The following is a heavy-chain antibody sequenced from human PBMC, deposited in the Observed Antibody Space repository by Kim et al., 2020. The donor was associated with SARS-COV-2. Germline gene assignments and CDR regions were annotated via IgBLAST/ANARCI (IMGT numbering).Heavy chain of an antibody. CDR3: AKGSSSLDY. J-gene: IGHJ4*02. Sequence: SNKYYADSVKGRFTISRDNSKNTLYLQMNSLRAEDTAVYYCAKGSSSLDYWGQGTLVTVSS. CDR2: SNK. V-gene: IGHV3-30*02. D-gene: IGHD2-2*01.